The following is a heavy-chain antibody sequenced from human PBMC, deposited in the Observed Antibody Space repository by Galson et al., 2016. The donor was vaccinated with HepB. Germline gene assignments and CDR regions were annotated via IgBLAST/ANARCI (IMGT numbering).Heavy chain of an antibody. Sequence: SLRLSCAASGFTFSSYAMNWVRQAPGKGLEWVAGTSYNGNNKYYIDSVKGRFTISRDDSKNTVYLQMNGLRDDDTAVYYCARVVAVGGNPPFAFDYWGQGTLVTASS. D-gene: IGHD1-26*01. CDR2: TSYNGNNK. V-gene: IGHV3-30*04. J-gene: IGHJ4*02. CDR1: GFTFSSYA. CDR3: ARVVAVGGNPPFAFDY.